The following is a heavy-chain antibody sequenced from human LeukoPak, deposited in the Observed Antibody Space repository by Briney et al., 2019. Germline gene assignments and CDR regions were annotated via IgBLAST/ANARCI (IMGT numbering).Heavy chain of an antibody. J-gene: IGHJ4*02. D-gene: IGHD3-10*01. V-gene: IGHV3-48*03. CDR1: GFTFNNYE. CDR2: ISSSGSTT. CDR3: ARDAYFGKLDY. Sequence: GGSLRLSCAASGFTFNNYEMNWVRQAPGKGLGWISYISSSGSTTYYADSVKGRFTISRDNVKNSLYLQMASLRAEDTAVYYCARDAYFGKLDYWGQGTLVTVSS.